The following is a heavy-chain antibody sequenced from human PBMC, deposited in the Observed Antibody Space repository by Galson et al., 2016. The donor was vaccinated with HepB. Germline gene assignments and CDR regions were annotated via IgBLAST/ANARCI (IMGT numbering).Heavy chain of an antibody. CDR1: GFSVKTYA. D-gene: IGHD3-9*01. V-gene: IGHV3-30-3*01. CDR3: AKDQGKLRRYDWLTYDAVDI. CDR2: LSTNGLSQ. Sequence: SLRLSCAASGFSVKTYAVNWVRQAPGKGLEWVAVLSTNGLSQHYADSVKGRFTISKDNSKNTLYLKMNSLRVEDTAIYYCAKDQGKLRRYDWLTYDAVDIWGQGTMVIVSS. J-gene: IGHJ3*02.